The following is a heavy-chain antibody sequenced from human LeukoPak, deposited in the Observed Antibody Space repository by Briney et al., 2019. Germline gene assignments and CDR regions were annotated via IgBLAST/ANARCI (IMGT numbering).Heavy chain of an antibody. D-gene: IGHD6-19*01. Sequence: GGSLRLSCAASGFTFSDYYMSWIRQAPGKGLEWVSYISSSGSTIYYADSVKGRFTISRDNAKNSLYLQMNSLRAEDTALYYCARSIAVAATFDYWGQGTLVTVSS. V-gene: IGHV3-11*01. J-gene: IGHJ4*02. CDR3: ARSIAVAATFDY. CDR2: ISSSGSTI. CDR1: GFTFSDYY.